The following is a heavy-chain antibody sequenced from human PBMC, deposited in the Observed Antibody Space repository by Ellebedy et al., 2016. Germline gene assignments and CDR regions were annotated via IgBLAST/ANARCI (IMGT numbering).Heavy chain of an antibody. Sequence: GESLKISXAASGFTFSSYAMSWVRQAPGKGLEWVSAISGSGGSTYYADSVKGRFTISRDNSKNTLYLQMNSLRAEDTAVYYCAKHPIVVVPAAIGGALDYWGQGTLVTVSS. V-gene: IGHV3-23*01. CDR2: ISGSGGST. CDR3: AKHPIVVVPAAIGGALDY. CDR1: GFTFSSYA. D-gene: IGHD2-2*01. J-gene: IGHJ4*02.